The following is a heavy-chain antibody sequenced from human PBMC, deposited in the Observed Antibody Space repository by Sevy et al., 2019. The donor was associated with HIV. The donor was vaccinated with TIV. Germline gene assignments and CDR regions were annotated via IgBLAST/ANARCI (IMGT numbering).Heavy chain of an antibody. CDR1: GFTFGDYA. J-gene: IGHJ4*02. D-gene: IGHD2-15*01. Sequence: GGSLRLSCTASGFTFGDYAMSWFRQAPGKGLEWVGFIRSKAYGGTTEHAASVKGRFTISRDDSKSIAYLQMNSLKTEDTAVYYCTREAARDGFLKYYFDYWGQGTLVTVSS. CDR3: TREAARDGFLKYYFDY. V-gene: IGHV3-49*03. CDR2: IRSKAYGGTT.